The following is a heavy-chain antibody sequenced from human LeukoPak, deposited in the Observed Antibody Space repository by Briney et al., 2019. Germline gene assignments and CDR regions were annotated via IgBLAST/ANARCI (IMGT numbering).Heavy chain of an antibody. Sequence: PGGSLRLSCAASEFIFSSYWMHWVRQAPGKGLVWVSRINHDGGSTIYADSVKGRFTISRDNAKNTLYLQMNSLRAEDTAVYYCARGAGYYGSILSNWFDPWGQGTLVTVSS. CDR2: INHDGGST. CDR1: EFIFSSYW. D-gene: IGHD3-10*01. V-gene: IGHV3-74*01. J-gene: IGHJ5*02. CDR3: ARGAGYYGSILSNWFDP.